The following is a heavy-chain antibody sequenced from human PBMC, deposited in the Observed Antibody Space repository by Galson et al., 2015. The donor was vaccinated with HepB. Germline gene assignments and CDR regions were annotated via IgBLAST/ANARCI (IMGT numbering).Heavy chain of an antibody. CDR3: AKDLNSYGPDY. V-gene: IGHV3-30*04. J-gene: IGHJ4*02. D-gene: IGHD5-18*01. Sequence: SLRLSCAASGFTFSSYAMHWVRQAPGKGLEWVAVISYDGSNKYYADSVKGRFTISRDNSKNTLYLQMNSLRAEDTAVYYCAKDLNSYGPDYWGQGTLVTVSS. CDR1: GFTFSSYA. CDR2: ISYDGSNK.